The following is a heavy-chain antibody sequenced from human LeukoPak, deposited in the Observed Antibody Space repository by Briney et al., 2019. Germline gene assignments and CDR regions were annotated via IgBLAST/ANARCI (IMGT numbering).Heavy chain of an antibody. D-gene: IGHD2-15*01. CDR3: ARLGYCSGGSCYLLSWFDP. Sequence: PSETLSLTCTVSGVSISTGSYYWGWLRQPPGKGLEWIGSIYYSGSTYYNPSLKSRVTISVDTSKNQFSLKLTSVTAADTAVYYCARLGYCSGGSCYLLSWFDPWGQGTLVTVSS. J-gene: IGHJ5*02. CDR2: IYYSGST. CDR1: GVSISTGSYY. V-gene: IGHV4-39*01.